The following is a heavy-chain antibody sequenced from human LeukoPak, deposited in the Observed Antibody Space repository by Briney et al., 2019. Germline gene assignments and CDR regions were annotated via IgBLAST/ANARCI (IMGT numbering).Heavy chain of an antibody. V-gene: IGHV3-23*01. D-gene: IGHD3-10*02. CDR2: ISAGGGST. CDR3: ARTAMYDDVRFPNDY. Sequence: GGSLRLSCAASGFTFSSYAMSWVRQAPGKGLEWVSAISAGGGSTYYADSVKGRFTISRDNSKNTLYLQMNSLRAEDTALYYCARTAMYDDVRFPNDYWGQGTLVTVSS. J-gene: IGHJ4*02. CDR1: GFTFSSYA.